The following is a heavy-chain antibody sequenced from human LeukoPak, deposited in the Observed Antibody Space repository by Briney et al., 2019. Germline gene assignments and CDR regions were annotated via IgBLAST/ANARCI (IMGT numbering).Heavy chain of an antibody. CDR3: ARVLSGSWDWFDP. Sequence: GGSLRLSCAASGFTFSRYWIHWVRQAPGKGLEWVSRINPDGSTTTYADSVKGRFTISRDNAENTVYLQMNSLRAEDTAVYYCARVLSGSWDWFDPWGQGTLVTVSS. V-gene: IGHV3-74*01. D-gene: IGHD3-22*01. J-gene: IGHJ5*02. CDR2: INPDGSTT. CDR1: GFTFSRYW.